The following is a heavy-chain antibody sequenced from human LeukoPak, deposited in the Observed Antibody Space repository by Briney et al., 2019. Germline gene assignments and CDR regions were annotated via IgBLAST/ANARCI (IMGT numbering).Heavy chain of an antibody. CDR1: GFTFSDYE. D-gene: IGHD6-19*01. CDR3: ARVSDISVAAYFDY. V-gene: IGHV3-20*04. CDR2: INWNGGST. Sequence: PGGSLRLSCAASGFTFSDYEMNWVRQAPGKGLEWVSTINWNGGSTGYADSVKGRFTISRDNAKNSLYLQMNSLRAEDTALYYCARVSDISVAAYFDYWGQGTLVTVSS. J-gene: IGHJ4*02.